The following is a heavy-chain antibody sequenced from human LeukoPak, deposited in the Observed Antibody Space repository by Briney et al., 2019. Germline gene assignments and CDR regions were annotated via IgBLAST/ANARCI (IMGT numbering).Heavy chain of an antibody. D-gene: IGHD1-7*01. J-gene: IGHJ6*02. Sequence: GGSLRLSCAASGFTFSSYGMHWVRQAPGKGLEWVAVIWYDGSNKYYADSVKSRFTISRDNSKNTLYLQMNSLRAEDTAVYYCASEELLDPYYYGMDVWGHGTTVTVSS. V-gene: IGHV3-33*08. CDR3: ASEELLDPYYYGMDV. CDR2: IWYDGSNK. CDR1: GFTFSSYG.